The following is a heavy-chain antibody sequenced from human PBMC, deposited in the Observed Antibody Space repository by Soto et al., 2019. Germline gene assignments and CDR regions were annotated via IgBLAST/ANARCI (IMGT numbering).Heavy chain of an antibody. CDR1: GGSISSYF. CDR2: MYYSGSS. CDR3: ARSFAYCSGGNCYFEDAFDI. Sequence: QVQLQESGPGLVKPSETLSLTCTVSGGSISSYFWSWIRQPPGKGLEWIGYMYYSGSSNYNPSLKSRVTVSVDTSKNQFSLKLRSVTAADTAVYYCARSFAYCSGGNCYFEDAFDIWGQGTMVTVSS. J-gene: IGHJ3*02. D-gene: IGHD2-15*01. V-gene: IGHV4-59*08.